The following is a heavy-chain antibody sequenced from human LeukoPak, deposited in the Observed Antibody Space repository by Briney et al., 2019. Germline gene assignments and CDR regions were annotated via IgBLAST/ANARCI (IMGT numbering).Heavy chain of an antibody. V-gene: IGHV4-4*07. Sequence: PSETLSLTCTVSGGSISSYYWSWVRQPAGKGLEWIGRVYTSGSTNYNPSLKSRVTMSVDTSKNQFSLKLSSVTAADTAVYYCARDLADGSSGWYFSTNDAFDIWGQGTMVTVSS. J-gene: IGHJ3*02. CDR3: ARDLADGSSGWYFSTNDAFDI. CDR1: GGSISSYY. CDR2: VYTSGST. D-gene: IGHD6-19*01.